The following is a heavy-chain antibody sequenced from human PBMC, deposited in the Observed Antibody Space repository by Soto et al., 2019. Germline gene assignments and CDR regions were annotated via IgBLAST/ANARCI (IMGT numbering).Heavy chain of an antibody. D-gene: IGHD3-9*01. Sequence: GGSLRLSCAASGFTFSSYWMSWVRQAPGKGLEWVANIKQDGSEKYYVDSVKGRFTISRDNAKNSLYLQMNSLRAEDTAVYYCARILRYFDWLLDRDWFDPWGQGTLVTVSS. CDR1: GFTFSSYW. CDR2: IKQDGSEK. CDR3: ARILRYFDWLLDRDWFDP. V-gene: IGHV3-7*01. J-gene: IGHJ5*02.